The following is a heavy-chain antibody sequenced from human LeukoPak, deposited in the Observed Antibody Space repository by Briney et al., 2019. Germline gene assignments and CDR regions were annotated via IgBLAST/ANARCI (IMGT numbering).Heavy chain of an antibody. CDR2: IWYDGTNT. CDR3: ARGWIGFGGNSLNYFDH. Sequence: YPGGSLRLSCAASGFTFSSYGMHWVRQAPGKGLEWVAVIWYDGTNTYYADSVKGRFTISRDNSKNTLYLQMNSLRAEDTAVYYCARGWIGFGGNSLNYFDHWGQGSLVTVSS. V-gene: IGHV3-33*01. J-gene: IGHJ4*02. D-gene: IGHD4-23*01. CDR1: GFTFSSYG.